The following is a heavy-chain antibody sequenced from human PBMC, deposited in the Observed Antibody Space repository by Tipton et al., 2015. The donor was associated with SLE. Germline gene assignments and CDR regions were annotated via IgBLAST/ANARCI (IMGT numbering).Heavy chain of an antibody. CDR1: GGSISSYY. J-gene: IGHJ6*03. D-gene: IGHD2-2*01. CDR3: ARGYQLPLGPYYYYYMDV. V-gene: IGHV4-59*01. CDR2: IYYSGST. Sequence: LRLSCPVSGGSISSYYWSWIRQPPGKGLEWIGYIYYSGSTNYNPSLKSRVTISVDTSKNQFSLKLSSVTAADTAVYYCARGYQLPLGPYYYYYMDVWGKGTTVTVSS.